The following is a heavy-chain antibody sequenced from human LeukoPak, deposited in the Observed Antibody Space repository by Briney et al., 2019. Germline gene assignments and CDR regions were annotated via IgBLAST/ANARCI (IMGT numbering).Heavy chain of an antibody. CDR2: INPNSGGT. J-gene: IGHJ6*03. Sequence: ASVKVSCKASGYTFTGYYMHWVRQAPGQGLEWMGRINPNSGGTNYAQKFQGRVTMTRDTSISTAYMKLSRLRSDDTAVYYCARDDVDTAMVQYYYYYYTDVWGKGTTVTVSS. CDR1: GYTFTGYY. CDR3: ARDDVDTAMVQYYYYYYTDV. D-gene: IGHD5-18*01. V-gene: IGHV1-2*06.